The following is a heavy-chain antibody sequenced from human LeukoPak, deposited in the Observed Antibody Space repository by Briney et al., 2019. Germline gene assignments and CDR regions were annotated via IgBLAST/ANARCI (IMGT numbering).Heavy chain of an antibody. CDR3: ASRRWYFDY. CDR1: GFTFSSYE. V-gene: IGHV3-48*03. J-gene: IGHJ4*02. Sequence: GGSLRLSCVASGFTFSSYEMNWVRQAPGKGLEWVSYISGSGTTIYYTDSVKGRFTISRDNAKNSLYLQMNSLRAEDTAVYYCASRRWYFDYWGQGTLVTVSS. CDR2: ISGSGTTI. D-gene: IGHD4-23*01.